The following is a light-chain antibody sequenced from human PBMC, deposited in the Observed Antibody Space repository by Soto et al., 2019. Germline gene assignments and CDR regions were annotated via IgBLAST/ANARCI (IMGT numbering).Light chain of an antibody. CDR1: QSLLYSVNNKKY. V-gene: IGKV4-1*01. CDR3: HEYAGMTWA. J-gene: IGKJ1*01. CDR2: WAS. Sequence: DIVMTQSPDSLAVSLGERATISCKSSQSLLYSVNNKKYLGWFQQKPGQPPKLLIYWASARESGVPDRFSGRGSGTDFTLTSSSMQAEDVAVYYCHEYAGMTWAFGQGTRVEIK.